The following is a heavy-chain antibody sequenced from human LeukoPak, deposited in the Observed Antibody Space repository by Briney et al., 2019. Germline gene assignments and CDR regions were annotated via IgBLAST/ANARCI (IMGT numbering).Heavy chain of an antibody. Sequence: ASVKVSCKASGYTFTSYYMHWVRQAPGQGLEWMGIINPSGGSTSYAQKFQGRVTMTRDTSTSTVYMELSSLRSEDTAVYYCARVKLTETPDKISTAYYFDYWGQGTLVTVSS. CDR3: ARVKLTETPDKISTAYYFDY. CDR2: INPSGGST. J-gene: IGHJ4*02. V-gene: IGHV1-46*01. CDR1: GYTFTSYY. D-gene: IGHD3-9*01.